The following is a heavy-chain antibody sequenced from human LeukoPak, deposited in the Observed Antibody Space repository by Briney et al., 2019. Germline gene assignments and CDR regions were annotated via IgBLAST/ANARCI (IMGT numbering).Heavy chain of an antibody. Sequence: ASVKVSCKASGYTFTSYYMHWVRQAPGQGLEWMGIINPSGGSTSYAQKFQGRVTITADESTSTAYMELSSLRSEDTAVYYCARDSPLNGSGSSGFDPWGQGTLVTVSS. CDR3: ARDSPLNGSGSSGFDP. CDR1: GYTFTSYY. D-gene: IGHD3-10*01. CDR2: INPSGGST. V-gene: IGHV1-46*01. J-gene: IGHJ5*02.